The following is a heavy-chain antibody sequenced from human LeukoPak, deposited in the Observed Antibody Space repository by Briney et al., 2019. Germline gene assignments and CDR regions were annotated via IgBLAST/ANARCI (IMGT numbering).Heavy chain of an antibody. J-gene: IGHJ3*02. Sequence: PGESLRLSCAASGFTFSSYAMHWVRQAPGKGLEWVAVISYDGSNKYYADSVKGRFTISRDNSKNTLYLQMNSLRAEDTAVYYCARVGSSWNAFDIWGQGTMVTVSS. V-gene: IGHV3-30-3*01. CDR2: ISYDGSNK. CDR3: ARVGSSWNAFDI. D-gene: IGHD6-13*01. CDR1: GFTFSSYA.